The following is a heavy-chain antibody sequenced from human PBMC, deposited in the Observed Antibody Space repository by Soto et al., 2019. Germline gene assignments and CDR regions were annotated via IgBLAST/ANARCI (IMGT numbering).Heavy chain of an antibody. J-gene: IGHJ4*02. CDR3: AGGNCAGDCYFDY. V-gene: IGHV1-46*01. D-gene: IGHD2-21*02. CDR1: GYTFTGYY. CDR2: INSGGGNT. Sequence: QVQLVQSGTEVKKPGASVKISCKASGYTFTGYYIYWVRQAPGQGLELTRAINSGGGNTDYAQKFQGRVTVTRDTSTSTVYMELTSLRFDDTAVYYCAGGNCAGDCYFDYWGQGTLVTVSS.